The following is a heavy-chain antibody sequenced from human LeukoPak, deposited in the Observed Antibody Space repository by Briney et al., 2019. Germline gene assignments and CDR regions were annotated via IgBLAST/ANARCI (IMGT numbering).Heavy chain of an antibody. Sequence: GGSLRLSCAPSGFAFSSYATNWVRQAPRKGLEWVSGISGSGGSTYHADSVKGRFTISRDNSKYTLYLQMNSLRAEDTAVYYCARVPSSSGSYPFDYWGQGTLVTVSS. CDR1: GFAFSSYA. D-gene: IGHD3-10*01. J-gene: IGHJ4*02. CDR3: ARVPSSSGSYPFDY. V-gene: IGHV3-23*01. CDR2: ISGSGGST.